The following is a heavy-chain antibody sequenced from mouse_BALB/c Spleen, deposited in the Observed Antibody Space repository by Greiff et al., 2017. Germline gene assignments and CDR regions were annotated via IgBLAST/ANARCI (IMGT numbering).Heavy chain of an antibody. CDR3: ARHGYDLYYYAMDY. CDR1: GFTFSSYA. J-gene: IGHJ4*01. Sequence: EVKLMESGGGLVKPGGSLKLSCAASGFTFSSYAMSWVRQTPEKRLEWVASISSGGSTYYPDSVKGRFTISRDNARNILYLQMSSLRSEDTAMYYCARHGYDLYYYAMDYWGQGTSVTVSS. D-gene: IGHD2-2*01. CDR2: ISSGGST. V-gene: IGHV5-6-5*01.